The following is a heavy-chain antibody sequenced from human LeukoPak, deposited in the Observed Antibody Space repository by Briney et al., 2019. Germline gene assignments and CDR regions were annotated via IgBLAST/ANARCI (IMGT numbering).Heavy chain of an antibody. V-gene: IGHV4-38-2*02. Sequence: KPSETLSLTCTVSGGSISSYYWGWIRQPPGKGLEWIGSIHHSGRTYYNPSLKSRVTISVDPSKNHFSLKLNSVTAADTAVYYCARDHLANLASRLFDPWGQGTLVTVSS. CDR1: GGSISSYY. CDR3: ARDHLANLASRLFDP. CDR2: IHHSGRT. J-gene: IGHJ5*02. D-gene: IGHD3-3*01.